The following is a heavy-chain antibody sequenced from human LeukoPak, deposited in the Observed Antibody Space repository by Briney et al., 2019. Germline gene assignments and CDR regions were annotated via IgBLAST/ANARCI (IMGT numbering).Heavy chain of an antibody. V-gene: IGHV3-33*01. CDR3: ARDCPNGKAAVADSLDY. CDR2: IWYDGSNK. Sequence: GGSLRLSCAASGFTFSSYGMHWVRQAPGKGLEWVAVIWYDGSNKYYADSVKGRFTISRDNSKNTLYLQMNSLRAEDTAVYYCARDCPNGKAAVADSLDYWGQGTLVTVSS. CDR1: GFTFSSYG. J-gene: IGHJ4*02. D-gene: IGHD6-19*01.